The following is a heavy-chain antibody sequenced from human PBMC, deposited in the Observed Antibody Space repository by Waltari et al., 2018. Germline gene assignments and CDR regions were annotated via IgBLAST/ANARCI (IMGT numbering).Heavy chain of an antibody. V-gene: IGHV3-30*18. CDR3: AEDLYCTSTSCQDF. Sequence: QVQLVESGGGVVQPGRSLRLSCAASGFTFSNYGMQWVRQAPGKGLEWGAIISYDGSDKYYADSVKGRFTISRDNSRNTLYLQMNSLRAEDTAVYYCAEDLYCTSTSCQDFWGQGTLVTVSS. D-gene: IGHD2-2*01. CDR1: GFTFSNYG. J-gene: IGHJ4*02. CDR2: ISYDGSDK.